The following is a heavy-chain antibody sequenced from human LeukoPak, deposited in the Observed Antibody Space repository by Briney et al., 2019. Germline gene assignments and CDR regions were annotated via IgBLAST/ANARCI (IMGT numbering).Heavy chain of an antibody. J-gene: IGHJ6*03. Sequence: GGSLRLSCAASGFTFSSYWMSWVRQAPGKGLEWVSGINWNGGSTGYADSAKGRFTISRDNAKNSLYLQMNSLRAEDTALYYCARVAGIDYYYYMDVWGKGTTVTVSS. CDR3: ARVAGIDYYYYMDV. CDR2: INWNGGST. V-gene: IGHV3-20*04. D-gene: IGHD6-19*01. CDR1: GFTFSSYW.